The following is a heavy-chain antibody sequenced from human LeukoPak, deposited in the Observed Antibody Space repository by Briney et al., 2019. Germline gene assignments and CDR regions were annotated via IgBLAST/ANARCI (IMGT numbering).Heavy chain of an antibody. CDR3: ARGYRYYDILTGPSSFDI. Sequence: GGSLRLSCAASGFTFSSYWMSWVRQAPGKGLEWVANIKQDGSEKYYVDSVKGRFTISRDNAKNSLYLQMNSLRAEDTAVYYCARGYRYYDILTGPSSFDIWGQGTMVTVSS. CDR1: GFTFSSYW. V-gene: IGHV3-7*01. D-gene: IGHD3-9*01. CDR2: IKQDGSEK. J-gene: IGHJ3*02.